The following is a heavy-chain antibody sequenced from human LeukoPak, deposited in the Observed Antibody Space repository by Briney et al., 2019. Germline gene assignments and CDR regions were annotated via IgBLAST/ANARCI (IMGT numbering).Heavy chain of an antibody. J-gene: IGHJ4*02. CDR1: GFSFSTYD. D-gene: IGHD5-24*01. V-gene: IGHV3-23*01. Sequence: PGGSLRLSCVGSGFSFSTYDLGWVRQTPGKGLEWVSVISATGGYTEDADSVKGRFTISRDNSQNTLFLQMHSLRAEDTAVYYCAKKPATIKFPFDIWGQGTLVTVSP. CDR3: AKKPATIKFPFDI. CDR2: ISATGGYT.